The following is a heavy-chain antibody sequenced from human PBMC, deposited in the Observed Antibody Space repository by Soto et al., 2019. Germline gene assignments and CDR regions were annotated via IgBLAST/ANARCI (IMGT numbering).Heavy chain of an antibody. D-gene: IGHD5-12*01. V-gene: IGHV1-3*04. CDR2: INTGNGNT. CDR1: FSTLSYSG. Sequence: GAAVKPSSKAPFSTLSYSGINLVRQAPGQSLEWMGWINTGNGNTRYSQNFQGRVTLTRDTSASTAYMDLSSLRSEDTSIYYCARASSGYVTWGQGTLVTVSS. J-gene: IGHJ5*02. CDR3: ARASSGYVT.